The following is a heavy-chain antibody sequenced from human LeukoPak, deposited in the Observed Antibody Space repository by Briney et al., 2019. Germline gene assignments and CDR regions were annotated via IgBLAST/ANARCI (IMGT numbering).Heavy chain of an antibody. J-gene: IGHJ4*02. Sequence: AGGSLRLSCAASGFTFSSYSVNWVRQAPGKGLEWVSPISTSSSYIYYADSVEGRFTISRDNSKNTLYLQMNSLRAEDTAVYYCAKDDYYDTSGYRDWGQGTLVTVSS. CDR1: GFTFSSYS. CDR3: AKDDYYDTSGYRD. D-gene: IGHD3-22*01. V-gene: IGHV3-21*01. CDR2: ISTSSSYI.